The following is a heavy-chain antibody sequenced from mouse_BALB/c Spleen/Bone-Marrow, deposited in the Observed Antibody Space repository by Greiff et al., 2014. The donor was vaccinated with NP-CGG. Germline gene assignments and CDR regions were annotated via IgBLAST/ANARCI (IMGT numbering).Heavy chain of an antibody. Sequence: EVQLQQSGPELVKPGASVKMSCKASGYTFTSYVMHWVKQKPGQGLEWIGYIIPYNDGTNYNEKFKGKATLTSDKSSSTAYMELSSLTSEDAAVYYGARPYYYGSSGDSWFAYWGQGTLVTVSA. CDR1: GYTFTSYV. J-gene: IGHJ3*01. CDR2: IIPYNDGT. D-gene: IGHD1-1*01. V-gene: IGHV1-14*01. CDR3: ARPYYYGSSGDSWFAY.